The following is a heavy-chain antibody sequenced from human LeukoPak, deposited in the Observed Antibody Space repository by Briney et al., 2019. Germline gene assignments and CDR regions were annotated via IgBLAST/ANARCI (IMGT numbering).Heavy chain of an antibody. CDR3: ARVGSSGYPIDY. J-gene: IGHJ4*02. CDR2: ISSSGSTI. Sequence: GGSLRLSCAASGFTFSDYYMSWIRQAPGKGLERVSYISSSGSTINYADSVKGRFTISRDSAKKSLFLQMNSLRAEDTAVYYCARVGSSGYPIDYWGQGTLVTVSS. D-gene: IGHD3-22*01. CDR1: GFTFSDYY. V-gene: IGHV3-11*01.